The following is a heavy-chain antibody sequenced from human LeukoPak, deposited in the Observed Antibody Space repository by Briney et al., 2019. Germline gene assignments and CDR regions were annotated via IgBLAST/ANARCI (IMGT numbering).Heavy chain of an antibody. J-gene: IGHJ3*02. D-gene: IGHD3-22*01. Sequence: ASVKVSCKASGYTFTSYYMHWVRQAPGQGLEWMGLINPSGGSTSYAQKFQGRVTMTRDTSTSTVYMELSSLRSEDTAVYYCARAQSGGTYYYDSSGFDAFDIWGQGTMVTVSS. CDR2: INPSGGST. CDR3: ARAQSGGTYYYDSSGFDAFDI. CDR1: GYTFTSYY. V-gene: IGHV1-46*01.